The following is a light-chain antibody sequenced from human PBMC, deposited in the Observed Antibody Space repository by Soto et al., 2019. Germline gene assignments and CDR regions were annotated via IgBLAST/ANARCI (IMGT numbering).Light chain of an antibody. J-gene: IGLJ2*01. CDR3: FSSAGISNLV. CDR1: RRDVGSYYL. Sequence: QSALTKPASLSGSPGQSITISCTGTRRDVGSYYLFSWYQQHPGKAPKLMIYEGSKRPSGVSNRFSGSKSCNTASLTNSGRQADDEAEYFCFSSAGISNLVFGGGSKLTVL. CDR2: EGS. V-gene: IGLV2-23*01.